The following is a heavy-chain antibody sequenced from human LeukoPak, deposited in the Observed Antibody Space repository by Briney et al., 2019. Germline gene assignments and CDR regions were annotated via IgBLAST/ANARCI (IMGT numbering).Heavy chain of an antibody. CDR1: GFTFSSYE. CDR3: AREGGRQQLVSEQRFDY. Sequence: GGSLRLSCAASGFTFSSYEMNWVRQAPGKGLEWVSYISSSGSTIYYADSVKGRFTISRDNAKNSLYLQMNSLRAEDTAMYYCAREGGRQQLVSEQRFDYWGQGTLVTVSS. CDR2: ISSSGSTI. V-gene: IGHV3-48*03. J-gene: IGHJ4*02. D-gene: IGHD6-6*01.